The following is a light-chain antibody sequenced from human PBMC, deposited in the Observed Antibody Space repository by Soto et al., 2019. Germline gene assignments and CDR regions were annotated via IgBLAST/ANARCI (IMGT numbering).Light chain of an antibody. J-gene: IGKJ5*01. CDR3: QQYGSSIT. CDR1: QSVSSY. Sequence: EIGLTQSPFTLSLSPGERATLSCRASQSVSSYLAWYQQKPGQAPRLLIYDASNRATGIPARFSGGGSGTDFTLTIDNLEPEDFAVYYCQQYGSSITFGQGTRLENK. CDR2: DAS. V-gene: IGKV3-11*01.